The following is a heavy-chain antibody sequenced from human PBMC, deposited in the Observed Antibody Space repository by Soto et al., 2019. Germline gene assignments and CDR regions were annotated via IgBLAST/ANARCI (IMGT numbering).Heavy chain of an antibody. CDR3: ARHLLFRALDD. D-gene: IGHD3-10*01. CDR1: GFTFSSYG. V-gene: IGHV3-30*03. CDR2: ISYDGSNK. Sequence: GASLRLSYAASGFTFSSYGMHWFCPAPGAGLEWAAVISYDGSNKYYADSVKGRFTISRDNSKNTLYLQMNSLRAEDTAVYYSARHLLFRALDDWGQVTLIT. J-gene: IGHJ4*01.